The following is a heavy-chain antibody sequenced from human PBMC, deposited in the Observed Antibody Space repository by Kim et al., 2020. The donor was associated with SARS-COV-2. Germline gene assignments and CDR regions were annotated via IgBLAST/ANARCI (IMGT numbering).Heavy chain of an antibody. J-gene: IGHJ6*04. CDR3: AREVSSGHYNYYYYYGMDV. CDR1: GGSISSGDYY. D-gene: IGHD3-22*01. CDR2: IYDSGRT. Sequence: SETLSLTCTVSGGSISSGDYYWSWIRQPPGKGLEWFGYIYDSGRTYYNPSLTSRVTISADTSKNEFARKLRTVTAADTAVYYCAREVSSGHYNYYYYYGMDVWGEGTTVTVSS. V-gene: IGHV4-30-4*01.